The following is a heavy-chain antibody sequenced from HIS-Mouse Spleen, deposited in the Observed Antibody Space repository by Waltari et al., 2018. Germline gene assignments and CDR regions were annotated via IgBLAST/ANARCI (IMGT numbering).Heavy chain of an antibody. V-gene: IGHV4-39*07. CDR3: AREIPYSSSWYDWYFDL. CDR1: GGSISSRRSY. CDR2: IYYSGST. J-gene: IGHJ2*01. D-gene: IGHD6-13*01. Sequence: QLQLQESGPGLVKPSETLSLTCTFSGGSISSRRSYWGWIRQPPGKGLEWIGSIYYSGSTYYNPSLKSRVTISVDTSKNQFSLKLSSVTAADTAVYYCAREIPYSSSWYDWYFDLWGRGTLVTVSS.